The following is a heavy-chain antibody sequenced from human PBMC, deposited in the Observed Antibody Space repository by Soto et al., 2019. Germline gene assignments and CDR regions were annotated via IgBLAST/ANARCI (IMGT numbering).Heavy chain of an antibody. V-gene: IGHV3-30-3*01. Sequence: GGSLRLSCAASGFTFSSYAMHWVRQAPGKGLEWVAVISYDGSNKYYADSVKGRFTISRDNSKNTLYLQMKSLRAEDTAVYYCARDLGYRGSNYGPYYYGMDVWGQGTTVTVSS. CDR1: GFTFSSYA. D-gene: IGHD4-4*01. J-gene: IGHJ6*02. CDR3: ARDLGYRGSNYGPYYYGMDV. CDR2: ISYDGSNK.